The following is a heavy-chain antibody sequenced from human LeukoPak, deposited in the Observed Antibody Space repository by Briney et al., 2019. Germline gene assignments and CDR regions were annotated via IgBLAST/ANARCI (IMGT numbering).Heavy chain of an antibody. V-gene: IGHV1-58*02. CDR1: GFTFTSSA. J-gene: IGHJ4*02. CDR2: IVVGSGNT. D-gene: IGHD3-22*01. CDR3: AAVRADYYDSSGYYYNY. Sequence: SVKVSCKASGFTFTSSAMQWVRQARGQRLEWIGWIVVGSGNTNYAQKFQERVTITRDMSTSTAYMQLSSLRSEDTAVYYCAAVRADYYDSSGYYYNYWGQGTLVTVSS.